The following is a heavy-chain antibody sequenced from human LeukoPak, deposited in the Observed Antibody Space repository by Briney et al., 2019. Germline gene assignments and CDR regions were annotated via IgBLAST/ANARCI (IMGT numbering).Heavy chain of an antibody. Sequence: SETLSLTCSVSGDSISSSSSYWGWIRQPPGKGLEWIGSIYYSGSTYYNTSLKSRVTISVDTSKNQFSLKLSSVTAAHTAVYYCVRHRGYYGSGFDPWGQGTLVTVST. V-gene: IGHV4-39*01. CDR2: IYYSGST. D-gene: IGHD3-10*01. J-gene: IGHJ5*02. CDR1: GDSISSSSSY. CDR3: VRHRGYYGSGFDP.